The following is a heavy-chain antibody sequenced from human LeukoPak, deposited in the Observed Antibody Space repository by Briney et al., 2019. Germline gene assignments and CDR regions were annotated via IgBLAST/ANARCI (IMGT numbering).Heavy chain of an antibody. Sequence: PSETLSLTCTVSGGSISSSSYYWGWIRQPPGKGLEWIGYIYYSGSTNYNPSLKSRVTISVDTSKNQFSLKLSSVTAADTAVYYCARDCSSTSCYEYWGQGTLVTVSS. V-gene: IGHV4-61*01. D-gene: IGHD2-2*01. CDR3: ARDCSSTSCYEY. CDR1: GGSISSSSYY. CDR2: IYYSGST. J-gene: IGHJ4*02.